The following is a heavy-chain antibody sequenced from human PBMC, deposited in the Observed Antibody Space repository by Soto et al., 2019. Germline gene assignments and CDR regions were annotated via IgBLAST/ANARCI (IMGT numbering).Heavy chain of an antibody. V-gene: IGHV3-64*01. CDR1: GFTFSSYA. CDR2: ITSNGNYT. D-gene: IGHD2-21*01. Sequence: EVQLVESGGGLVQPGGSLRLSCAASGFTFSSYAMHWVRQAPGKGLEYVSAITSNGNYTDYASSVKGRFTIYRDNSKNTLYLQMGRLRAEDMAVYYCARRIPFGYSMDVWAQGTTVTVSS. CDR3: ARRIPFGYSMDV. J-gene: IGHJ6*02.